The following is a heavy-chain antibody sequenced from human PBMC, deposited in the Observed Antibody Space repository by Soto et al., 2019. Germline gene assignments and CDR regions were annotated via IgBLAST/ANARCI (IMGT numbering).Heavy chain of an antibody. Sequence: SETLSLTCAVSGGSIRSGGYSWSWIRQPPGKGLEWIGYIYHSGSTYYNPSLKSRVTISVDRSKNQFSLKLSSVTAADTAVYYCARGVTMVRGVGLFYFDYWGQGTLVTVSS. V-gene: IGHV4-30-2*01. CDR3: ARGVTMVRGVGLFYFDY. CDR1: GGSIRSGGYS. CDR2: IYHSGST. J-gene: IGHJ4*02. D-gene: IGHD3-10*01.